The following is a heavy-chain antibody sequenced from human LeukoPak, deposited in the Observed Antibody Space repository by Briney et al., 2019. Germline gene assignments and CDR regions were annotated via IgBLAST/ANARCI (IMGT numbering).Heavy chain of an antibody. Sequence: GGSLRLSCAASGFTFSSYAMSWVRQAPGKGLEWVSAISGSGSTYYADSVKGRFTISRDNSKNTLYLQMNSLRAEDTAVYYCAKGLDGSGSYSPLDYWGQGTLVTVSS. D-gene: IGHD3-10*01. CDR3: AKGLDGSGSYSPLDY. CDR2: ISGSGST. CDR1: GFTFSSYA. V-gene: IGHV3-23*01. J-gene: IGHJ4*02.